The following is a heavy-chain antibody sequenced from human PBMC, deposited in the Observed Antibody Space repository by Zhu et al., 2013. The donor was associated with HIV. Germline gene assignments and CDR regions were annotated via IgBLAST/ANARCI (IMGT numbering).Heavy chain of an antibody. CDR3: ARGRGDTVPYYYYYMDV. J-gene: IGHJ6*03. Sequence: QVQLQESGPGLVKPSGTLSLTCTVSGDSISSSKWWSWVRQSPGEGLEWIGEIYHNGRTNYNPSLKSRVTISVDKSKNHFSLKLSSVTAADTAVYYCARGRGDTVPYYYYYMDVWGKGTTVTVSS. CDR1: GDSISSSKW. CDR2: IYHNGRT. D-gene: IGHD5-18*01. V-gene: IGHV4-4*02.